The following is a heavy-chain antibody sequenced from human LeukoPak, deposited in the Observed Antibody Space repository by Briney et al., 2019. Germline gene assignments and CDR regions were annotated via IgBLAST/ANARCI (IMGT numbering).Heavy chain of an antibody. J-gene: IGHJ4*02. Sequence: PSETLSLTSAVYGGSFSGYYWSWIRQPPGKGLEWIGEINHSGSTNYNPSLKSRVTISVDTSKNQFSLKLSSVTAADTAVYYCARARRWLQSASGFDYWGQGTLVTVSS. CDR3: ARARRWLQSASGFDY. CDR1: GGSFSGYY. V-gene: IGHV4-34*01. D-gene: IGHD5-24*01. CDR2: INHSGST.